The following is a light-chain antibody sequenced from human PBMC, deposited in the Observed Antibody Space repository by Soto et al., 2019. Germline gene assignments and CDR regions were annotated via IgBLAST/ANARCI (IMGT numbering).Light chain of an antibody. V-gene: IGKV1-39*01. J-gene: IGKJ4*01. Sequence: DVQLIQSPSSLSASVGDRVAITCRANQSISNFLNWYQRKHGEAPKLLIYAASNLQSGVPSRFSGSGSATDFALTISGLQPDDFATYYCQQTYSTPRLTFGGGTKV. CDR2: AAS. CDR1: QSISNF. CDR3: QQTYSTPRLT.